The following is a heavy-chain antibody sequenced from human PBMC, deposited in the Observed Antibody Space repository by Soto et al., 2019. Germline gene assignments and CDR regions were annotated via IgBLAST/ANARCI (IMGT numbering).Heavy chain of an antibody. V-gene: IGHV1-69*06. CDR3: ARVLVVVVAATHYYYGMDV. J-gene: IGHJ6*02. CDR1: GYTFSSYA. Sequence: QVQLVQSGAEVKKPGASVKVSCNTSGYTFSSYAISWVRQAPGQGLEWMGGIIPIFGTANYAQKFQGRVTITADKSTSTAYMELSSLRSEDTAVYYCARVLVVVVAATHYYYGMDVWGQGTTVTVSS. D-gene: IGHD2-15*01. CDR2: IIPIFGTA.